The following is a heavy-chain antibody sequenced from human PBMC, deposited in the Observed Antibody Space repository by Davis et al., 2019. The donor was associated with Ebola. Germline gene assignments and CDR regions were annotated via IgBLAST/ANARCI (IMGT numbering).Heavy chain of an antibody. Sequence: GESLKISCAASGFTFSSYGMHWVRQAPGKGLEWVAVIWYDGSNKYYADSVTGRFTISRDNSRNTLYVQMNSLRAEDTAVYYCTSSVWGSYLRVLGVDVWGQGTTVTVSS. D-gene: IGHD3-16*02. V-gene: IGHV3-30*02. J-gene: IGHJ6*02. CDR2: IWYDGSNK. CDR1: GFTFSSYG. CDR3: TSSVWGSYLRVLGVDV.